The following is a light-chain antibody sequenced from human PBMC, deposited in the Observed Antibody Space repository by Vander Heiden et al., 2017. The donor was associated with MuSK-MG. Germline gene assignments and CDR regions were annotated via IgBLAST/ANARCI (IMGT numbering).Light chain of an antibody. V-gene: IGLV7-46*01. Sequence: MITQKPSLTVSPGGTVTLTCGSSTGGVTSGHYPYWFQQKPGQAPRTGIYETNSKHSWTPARFSGSLLGAKAGMPLSAVPGEEASDHPFLDSHTGVRGFGGGTKLTVL. CDR1: TGGVTSGHY. J-gene: IGLJ3*02. CDR2: ETN. CDR3: LDSHTGVRG.